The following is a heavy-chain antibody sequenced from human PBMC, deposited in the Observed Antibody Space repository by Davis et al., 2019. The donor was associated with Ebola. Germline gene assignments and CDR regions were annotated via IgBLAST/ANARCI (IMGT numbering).Heavy chain of an antibody. D-gene: IGHD6-6*01. Sequence: GESLKISCKGSGYSFTSYWIGWVRQMPGKGLEWMGIIYPGDSDTRYSPSFQGQVTISADKSISTAYLQWSSLEASDSAIYYCARHSSLATREGSDYWGQGTLVTVSS. V-gene: IGHV5-51*01. CDR3: ARHSSLATREGSDY. CDR1: GYSFTSYW. CDR2: IYPGDSDT. J-gene: IGHJ4*02.